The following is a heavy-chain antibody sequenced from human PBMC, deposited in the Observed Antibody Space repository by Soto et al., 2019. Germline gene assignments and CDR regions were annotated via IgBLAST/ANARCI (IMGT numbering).Heavy chain of an antibody. CDR1: GGSFSGYY. CDR2: INHSGST. CDR3: ARGVPSIAARRPLDY. J-gene: IGHJ4*02. D-gene: IGHD6-6*01. V-gene: IGHV4-34*01. Sequence: QVQLQQWGAGLLKPSETLSLTCAVYGGSFSGYYWSWIRQPPGKGLEWIGEINHSGSTNYNPSLKSRVTISVDTSKNQFSLKLSSLTAADTAVYYCARGVPSIAARRPLDYWGQGTLVTVSS.